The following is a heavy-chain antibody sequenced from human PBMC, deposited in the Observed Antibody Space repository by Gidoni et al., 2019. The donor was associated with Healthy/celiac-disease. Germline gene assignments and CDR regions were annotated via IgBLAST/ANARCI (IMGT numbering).Heavy chain of an antibody. CDR1: GYTFTSYD. CDR3: ARVLQKGRVGATRSYGY. D-gene: IGHD1-26*01. CDR2: MNPNSGNK. J-gene: IGHJ4*02. V-gene: IGHV1-8*01. Sequence: QVQLVQSGAEVKKPGASVKVSCKASGYTFTSYDINWVRQATGQGLEWMGWMNPNSGNKGYAQKFQGRVTMTRNTSISTAYMELSSLRSEDTAVYYCARVLQKGRVGATRSYGYWGQGTLVTVSS.